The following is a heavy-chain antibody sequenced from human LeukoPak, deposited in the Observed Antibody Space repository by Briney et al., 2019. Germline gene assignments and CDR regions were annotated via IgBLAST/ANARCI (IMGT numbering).Heavy chain of an antibody. CDR3: ARGSYCSSTSCYKDFDY. CDR2: IIPIFGTA. J-gene: IGHJ4*02. V-gene: IGHV1-69*13. D-gene: IGHD2-2*02. CDR1: GGTFSSYA. Sequence: SVKVSCKASGGTFSSYAISWVRQAPGQGLEWMGGIIPIFGTANYAQKFQGRVTITADESTSTAYMELSSLRSEDTAVYYRARGSYCSSTSCYKDFDYWGQGTLVTVSS.